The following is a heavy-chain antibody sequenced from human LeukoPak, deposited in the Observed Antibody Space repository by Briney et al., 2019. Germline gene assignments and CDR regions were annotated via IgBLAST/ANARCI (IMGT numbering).Heavy chain of an antibody. CDR1: GGSISGGDYY. Sequence: SQTLSLTCTVSGGSISGGDYYWSWIRQPPGKGLEWIGYIYYSGSTYYNPSLKSRVTISVDTSKNQFSLKLSSVTAADTAVYYCAREGFGGLFGTAFDYWGQGTLVTVSS. CDR3: AREGFGGLFGTAFDY. J-gene: IGHJ4*02. D-gene: IGHD3-10*01. V-gene: IGHV4-30-4*01. CDR2: IYYSGST.